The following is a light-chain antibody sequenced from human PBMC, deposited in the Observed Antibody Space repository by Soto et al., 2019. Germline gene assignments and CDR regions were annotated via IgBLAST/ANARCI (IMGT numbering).Light chain of an antibody. CDR3: QQYKTWPRT. V-gene: IGKV3-15*01. CDR1: QTITNN. Sequence: EIVMTQSPATLSVSPGERATLSCRASQTITNNLAWYQQKPGQAPRLLIYDTSTRATGIPARFSGSGSGTEFTLTISSLQSEDFAVYHCQQYKTWPRTFGQGTKVEI. CDR2: DTS. J-gene: IGKJ1*01.